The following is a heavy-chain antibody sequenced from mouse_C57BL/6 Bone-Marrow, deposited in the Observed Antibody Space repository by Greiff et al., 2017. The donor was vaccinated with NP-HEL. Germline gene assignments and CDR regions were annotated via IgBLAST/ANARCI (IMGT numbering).Heavy chain of an antibody. CDR3: ARHLYYGSSHFDY. J-gene: IGHJ2*01. D-gene: IGHD1-1*01. V-gene: IGHV7-3*01. Sequence: DVKLVESGGGLVQPGGSLSLSCAASGFTFTDYYMSWVRQPPGKALEWLGFIRNKANGYTTEYSASVKGRFTISSDNSQSILYLQMNALRAEDSATYYCARHLYYGSSHFDYWGQGTTLTVSS. CDR2: IRNKANGYTT. CDR1: GFTFTDYY.